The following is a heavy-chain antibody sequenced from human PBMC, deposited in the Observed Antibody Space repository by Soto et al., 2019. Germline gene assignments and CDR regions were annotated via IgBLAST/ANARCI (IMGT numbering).Heavy chain of an antibody. CDR2: TVAGSGNR. CDR3: TRVAGYGSGSRHFDN. D-gene: IGHD3-10*01. J-gene: IGHJ4*02. Sequence: QVQLMQSGAEVTKPGASVTLSCKISGYAFMSYGLSWVRLAPGQGLEWMGWTVAGSGNRIYAQKFQDRINMNIDTSTNTGYMELRRLRSDDSALYFCTRVAGYGSGSRHFDNWGQGTLVTVSS. V-gene: IGHV1-18*01. CDR1: GYAFMSYG.